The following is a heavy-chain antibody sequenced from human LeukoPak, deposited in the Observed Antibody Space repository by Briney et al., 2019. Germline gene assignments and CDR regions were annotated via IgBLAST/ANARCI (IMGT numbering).Heavy chain of an antibody. V-gene: IGHV4-31*03. D-gene: IGHD7-27*01. CDR1: GGSISSGDYY. CDR3: ARDGATGVLDH. Sequence: SETLSLTCTVSGGSISSGDYYWSWIRQFPGKGLEWIGYIYYSGSTAYNPSLKSRITISLDTSESQFSLNLTSVTAADTAVYFCARDGATGVLDHWGQGTLVTVSS. CDR2: IYYSGST. J-gene: IGHJ4*02.